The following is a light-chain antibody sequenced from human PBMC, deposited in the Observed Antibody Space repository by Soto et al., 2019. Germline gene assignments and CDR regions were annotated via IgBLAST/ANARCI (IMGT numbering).Light chain of an antibody. CDR2: EVS. V-gene: IGLV2-14*01. J-gene: IGLJ3*02. CDR3: SSYTSSSSWV. Sequence: QSALTQPASVSGSPGQSITISCTGTSSDVGGYNSVSWYQHHPGKAPKLMIYEVSNRPSGVSNRFSGSKSGNTDSLTISGIQAEDEADYYCSSYTSSSSWVFGGGTNDTVL. CDR1: SSDVGGYNS.